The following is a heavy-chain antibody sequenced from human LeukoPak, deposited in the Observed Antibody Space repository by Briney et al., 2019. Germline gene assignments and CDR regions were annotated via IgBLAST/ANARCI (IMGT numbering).Heavy chain of an antibody. CDR3: ARDLSAHYGSGSPRVYYYYGMDA. CDR1: GYTFTSYA. V-gene: IGHV7-4-1*02. CDR2: INTNTGNP. D-gene: IGHD3-10*01. J-gene: IGHJ6*02. Sequence: GASVKASCKASGYTFTSYAMNWVRQAPGQGLEWMGWINTNTGNPTYAQGFTGRFVFSLDTSVSTAYLQISSLKAEDTAVYYCARDLSAHYGSGSPRVYYYYGMDAWGQGTTVTVSS.